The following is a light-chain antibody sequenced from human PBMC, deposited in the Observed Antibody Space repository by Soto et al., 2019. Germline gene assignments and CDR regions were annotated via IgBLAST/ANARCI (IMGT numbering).Light chain of an antibody. CDR2: AVS. V-gene: IGKV1-17*01. CDR3: QQYNSYSRT. CDR1: QGIGNA. J-gene: IGKJ1*01. Sequence: IQMTQSPSSLSATVGDRVTISCRASQGIGNALGWYQQKPGKAPKRLIYAVSSLESGVPSRFSGSGSGTEFTLTISSLQPDDFATYYCQQYNSYSRTFGQGTKVDIK.